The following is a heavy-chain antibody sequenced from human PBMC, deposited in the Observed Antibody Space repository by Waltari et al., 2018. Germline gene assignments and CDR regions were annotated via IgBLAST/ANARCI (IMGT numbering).Heavy chain of an antibody. V-gene: IGHV4-38-2*01. CDR1: GYSISSGSY. Sequence: QVQLQESGPGLVKPSETLSLTCAVSGYSISSGSYWGWIRHPPGKGLEWIGSIYHSGSTYYNPSLKSRVTISVDTSKNQFSLKLSSVTAADTAVYYCARHHSGSGWPLDAFDIWGQGTMVTVSS. J-gene: IGHJ3*02. CDR3: ARHHSGSGWPLDAFDI. CDR2: IYHSGST. D-gene: IGHD6-19*01.